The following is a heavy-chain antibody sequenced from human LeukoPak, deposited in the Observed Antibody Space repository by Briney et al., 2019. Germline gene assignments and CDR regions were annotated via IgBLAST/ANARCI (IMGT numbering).Heavy chain of an antibody. CDR3: ALYSYGYDAFDI. CDR1: GYTFTSYY. CDR2: INPSGGST. V-gene: IGHV1-46*01. J-gene: IGHJ3*02. Sequence: ASVKVSCKASGYTFTSYYMHWVRQAPGQGLEWMGIINPSGGSTSYAQKFQGRVTMTRDTSTSTVYMELSSLRSEDTAVYYCALYSYGYDAFDIWGQGTMVTVSS. D-gene: IGHD5-18*01.